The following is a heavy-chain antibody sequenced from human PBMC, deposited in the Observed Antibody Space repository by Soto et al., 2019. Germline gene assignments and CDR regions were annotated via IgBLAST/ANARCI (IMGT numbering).Heavy chain of an antibody. J-gene: IGHJ6*02. V-gene: IGHV3-74*01. Sequence: EVQLVESGGGLVQPGGSLRLSCVASGFTFSNHWMHWVRQAPGKGLVWVSRINSDGGSTSYADSVKGRVTISRDNAKSKVFFEGDSLGGEGTAFYFLARGLLRFFGGVYYFHAMDGWGQGTTVTVSS. D-gene: IGHD3-3*01. CDR1: GFTFSNHW. CDR2: INSDGGST. CDR3: ARGLLRFFGGVYYFHAMDG.